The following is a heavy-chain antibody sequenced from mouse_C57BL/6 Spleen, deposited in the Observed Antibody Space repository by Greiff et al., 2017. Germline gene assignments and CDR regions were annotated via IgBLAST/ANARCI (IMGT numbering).Heavy chain of an antibody. CDR2: IDPSDSET. Sequence: QVQLQQPGAELVRPGSSVKLSCKASGYTFTSYWMHWVKQRPIQGLEWIGNIDPSDSETHYNQQFKDKAPLTVDKSSSTAYMQLSSLASEDSAVYYCARWPLTTVVARYFDVWGTGTTVTVSS. D-gene: IGHD1-1*01. V-gene: IGHV1-52*01. J-gene: IGHJ1*03. CDR3: ARWPLTTVVARYFDV. CDR1: GYTFTSYW.